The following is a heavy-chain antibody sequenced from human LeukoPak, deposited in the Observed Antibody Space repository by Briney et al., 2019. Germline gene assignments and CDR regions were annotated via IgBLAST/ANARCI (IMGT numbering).Heavy chain of an antibody. D-gene: IGHD5-18*01. J-gene: IGHJ4*02. Sequence: GGSLRLSCAASGFTFDDYAMHWVRQAPGKGLEWVSGISWNSGSIGYADSVKGRFTISRDNAKNSLYLQMNSLRAEDTALYYCAKDIYRYSYGTASGFDYWGQRTLVTVSS. CDR3: AKDIYRYSYGTASGFDY. V-gene: IGHV3-9*01. CDR1: GFTFDDYA. CDR2: ISWNSGSI.